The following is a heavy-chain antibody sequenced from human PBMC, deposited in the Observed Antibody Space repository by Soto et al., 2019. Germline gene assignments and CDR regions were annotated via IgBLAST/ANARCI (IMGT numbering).Heavy chain of an antibody. D-gene: IGHD2-2*03. CDR1: GYSFTSYW. V-gene: IGHV5-51*01. CDR3: ARLDIVVVPAARGGYNWLDP. CDR2: IYPGDSDT. Sequence: PGESLEISCKGSGYSFTSYWIGWVRQMPGKGLEWMGIIYPGDSDTRYSPSFQGQVTISADKSISTAYLQWSSLKASDTAMYYCARLDIVVVPAARGGYNWLDPWGQGTLVTVSS. J-gene: IGHJ5*02.